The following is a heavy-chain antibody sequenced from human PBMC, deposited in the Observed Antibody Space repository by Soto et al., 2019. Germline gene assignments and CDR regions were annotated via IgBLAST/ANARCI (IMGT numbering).Heavy chain of an antibody. V-gene: IGHV2-5*02. Sequence: SGPTLVKPTQTLTLTCSLSGVSLNVSGVGVGWIRQPPGKALEWLALTYWDDEKRYSPSLKSRLTVTRDTSKNQVVLSMRNMDPVDTATYHCAHARLTGSNFFLVGWFDPWGQGILVTVSS. CDR3: AHARLTGSNFFLVGWFDP. D-gene: IGHD1-20*01. CDR1: GVSLNVSGVG. CDR2: TYWDDEK. J-gene: IGHJ5*02.